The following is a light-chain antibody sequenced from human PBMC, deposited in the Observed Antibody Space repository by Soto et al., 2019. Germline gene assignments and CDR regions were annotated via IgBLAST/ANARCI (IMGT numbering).Light chain of an antibody. V-gene: IGKV3-15*01. J-gene: IGKJ1*01. Sequence: IVMTQSPATVSASPGEGVALSCRASQSVSGNVAWYHQKPGQPPRLLVYGASTTATDIPARFFGSGSETEFTLTITRLQSEDFGTYYCQQFNTWPRTFGQGTKVEIK. CDR3: QQFNTWPRT. CDR1: QSVSGN. CDR2: GAS.